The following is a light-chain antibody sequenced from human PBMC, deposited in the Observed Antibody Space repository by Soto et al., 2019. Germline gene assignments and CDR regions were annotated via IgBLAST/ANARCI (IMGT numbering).Light chain of an antibody. V-gene: IGKV1-5*01. CDR2: DVS. J-gene: IGKJ1*01. Sequence: DIQMTQSPSTLSGSVGDRVTITCRASQTISSWLAWYQQRPGKAPTVLIYDVSSLESGVPSRFSGSGSGTEFTLTISSLQPDDFATYYCQQFDNWPWTFGQGTKVDIK. CDR3: QQFDNWPWT. CDR1: QTISSW.